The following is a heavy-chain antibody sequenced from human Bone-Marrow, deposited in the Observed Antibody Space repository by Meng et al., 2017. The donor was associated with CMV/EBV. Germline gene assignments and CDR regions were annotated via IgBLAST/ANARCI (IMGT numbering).Heavy chain of an antibody. CDR2: INPNGGST. J-gene: IGHJ4*02. V-gene: IGHV1-46*01. Sequence: ASVKVSCKTSGYTFTSYYMHWVRQAPGQGLEWMGIINPNGGSTAYAQKFQGRVTMTGDTSTSTIYMELSSLRSEDTAVYFCAAKIDTTYFDYWGRGTLVTVSS. D-gene: IGHD1-1*01. CDR3: AAKIDTTYFDY. CDR1: GYTFTSYY.